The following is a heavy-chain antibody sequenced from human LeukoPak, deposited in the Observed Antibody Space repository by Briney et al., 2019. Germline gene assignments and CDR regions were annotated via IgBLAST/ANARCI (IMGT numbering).Heavy chain of an antibody. D-gene: IGHD3-22*01. Sequence: GGSLRLSCAASGFTCSSNYMSWLRQAPGKGLEWVSVIYSGGSTYYSDSVKGRFTISKDNSKNTLYLQMNSLRAEDTAVYYCARLSDRSGYLGDFDYWGQGTLVTVSS. CDR3: ARLSDRSGYLGDFDY. CDR1: GFTCSSNY. CDR2: IYSGGST. V-gene: IGHV3-53*01. J-gene: IGHJ4*02.